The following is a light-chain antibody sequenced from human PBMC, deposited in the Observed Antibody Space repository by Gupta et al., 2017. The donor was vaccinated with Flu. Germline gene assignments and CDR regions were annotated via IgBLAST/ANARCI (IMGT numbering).Light chain of an antibody. CDR3: QGGDSSSDNLYV. CDR1: NIGSKS. Sequence: SVLTQPPSVSVAPGQPARIPCGGNNIGSKSVHWYQQKPGQAPVLVVYDDVDRPAGIPERYSGSNAGNTATRTSSGVEAGDEDDDYCQGGDSSSDNLYVFGTGTKVTVL. CDR2: DDV. J-gene: IGLJ1*01. V-gene: IGLV3-21*02.